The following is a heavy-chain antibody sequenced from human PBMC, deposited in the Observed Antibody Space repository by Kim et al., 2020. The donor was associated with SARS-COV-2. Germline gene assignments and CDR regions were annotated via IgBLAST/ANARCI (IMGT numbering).Heavy chain of an antibody. CDR3: ARDTTDFGVVMNHFDY. Sequence: ASVKVSCRASGYSFNDKHIHWVRQAPGQGLEWMGRISPKSGDTNFAQKFQGRVTMTRDTAVSTVYMELSSLRSDDTAVYYCARDTTDFGVVMNHFDYWG. V-gene: IGHV1-2*02. J-gene: IGHJ4*01. CDR1: GYSFNDKH. D-gene: IGHD3-3*01. CDR2: ISPKSGDT.